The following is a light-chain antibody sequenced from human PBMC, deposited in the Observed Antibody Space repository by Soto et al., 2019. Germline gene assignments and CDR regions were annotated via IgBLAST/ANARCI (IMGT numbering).Light chain of an antibody. CDR3: QQSYSTLWT. CDR2: AAS. CDR1: QSISSY. Sequence: DTQMTQPPSSLSASVGDRVTITCRASQSISSYLNWYQQKPGKAPKLLIYAASSLQSGVPSRFSGSGSGTDFTLTISSLQPEDFATYYCQQSYSTLWTFGQGTKVDIK. J-gene: IGKJ1*01. V-gene: IGKV1-39*01.